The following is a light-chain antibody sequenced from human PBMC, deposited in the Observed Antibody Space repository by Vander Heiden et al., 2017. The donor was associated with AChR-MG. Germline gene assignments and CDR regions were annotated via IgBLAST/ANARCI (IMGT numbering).Light chain of an antibody. Sequence: ALAAAGGDRVTITCRGSQSISSDLWWYQHKPRKAPTLLIYAAYSFQSRARSRLSVSGCGTDLTLTISSLKPEHFATAYCQQSYSTSEAFTFGEGTKVEIK. CDR3: QQSYSTSEAFT. V-gene: IGKV1-39*01. CDR2: AAY. CDR1: QSISSD. J-gene: IGKJ4*01.